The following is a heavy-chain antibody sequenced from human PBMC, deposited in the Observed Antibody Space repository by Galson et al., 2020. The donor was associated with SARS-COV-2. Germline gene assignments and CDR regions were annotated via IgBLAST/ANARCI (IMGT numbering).Heavy chain of an antibody. CDR1: GDSASSNSAA. V-gene: IGHV6-1*01. CDR2: TYYRSKWYN. D-gene: IGHD2-15*01. J-gene: IGHJ3*02. Sequence: SQTLSLTCAISGDSASSNSAAWNWIRQSPSRGLEWLGRTYYRSKWYNDYAVSVKSRITINPDTSKNQFSLQLNSVTPEDTAVYYCARDLLLSGSPSARWGYAFDIWGQGTMVTVSS. CDR3: ARDLLLSGSPSARWGYAFDI.